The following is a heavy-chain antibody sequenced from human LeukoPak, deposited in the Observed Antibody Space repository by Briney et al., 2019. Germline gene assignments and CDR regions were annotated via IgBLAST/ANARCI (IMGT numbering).Heavy chain of an antibody. D-gene: IGHD6-6*01. Sequence: GRSLRLSCTASGFTFGDYAMSWVRQAPGKGLEWVGFIRSKAYGGTTEYAASVKGRSTISRDDSKSIAYLQMNSLKTEDTAVYYCTRDSGLEYSSSWVDYWGQGTLVTVSS. J-gene: IGHJ4*02. CDR2: IRSKAYGGTT. CDR3: TRDSGLEYSSSWVDY. V-gene: IGHV3-49*04. CDR1: GFTFGDYA.